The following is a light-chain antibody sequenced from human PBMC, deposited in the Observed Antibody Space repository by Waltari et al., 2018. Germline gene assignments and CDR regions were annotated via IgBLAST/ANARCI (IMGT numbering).Light chain of an antibody. V-gene: IGKV3-15*01. CDR2: GAS. CDR1: QGVSAN. Sequence: DIVMTQSPATLSVSPGERATLSCRASQGVSANLAWYQQKPGQAPRLLIYGASTRATGIPARFSGSGSGTEFTLTISSPQSEDFAVYYCQQYSKRPLTFGGGTKLEIK. J-gene: IGKJ4*01. CDR3: QQYSKRPLT.